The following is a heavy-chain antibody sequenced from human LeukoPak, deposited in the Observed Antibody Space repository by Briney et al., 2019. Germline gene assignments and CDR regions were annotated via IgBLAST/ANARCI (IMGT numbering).Heavy chain of an antibody. CDR1: GGSISSSSYY. Sequence: KSSETLSLTCTVSGGSISSSSYYWSWIRQPPGKGLEWIGYIYSSGTTNYNPSLKSRVTISIDTSKNEFSLRLTAVTAADTAVYYCAREANYYGSGSYFEGTFDYWGQGSLVTVSS. D-gene: IGHD3-10*01. CDR2: IYSSGTT. J-gene: IGHJ4*02. V-gene: IGHV4-61*01. CDR3: AREANYYGSGSYFEGTFDY.